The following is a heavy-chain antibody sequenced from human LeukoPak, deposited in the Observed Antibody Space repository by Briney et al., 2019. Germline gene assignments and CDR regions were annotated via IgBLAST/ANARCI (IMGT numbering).Heavy chain of an antibody. CDR2: ISGSGGST. D-gene: IGHD4-17*01. J-gene: IGHJ5*02. Sequence: GGSLRLSCAASGFTFSSYAMSWVRQAPGKGLEWVSGISGSGGSTYYADSVKGRLTISRDNSKNTLYLQMNSLRAEDTAVYYCAKSPDYVTWFDPWGQGTLVTVSS. CDR3: AKSPDYVTWFDP. V-gene: IGHV3-23*01. CDR1: GFTFSSYA.